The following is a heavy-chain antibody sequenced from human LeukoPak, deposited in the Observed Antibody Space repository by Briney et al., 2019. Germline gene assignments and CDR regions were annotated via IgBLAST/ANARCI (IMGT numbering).Heavy chain of an antibody. J-gene: IGHJ4*02. CDR3: AKDFDSSGYYYLNY. CDR2: ISDDGSKK. V-gene: IGHV3-30*18. Sequence: GGSLRLSCAVSGSTFSTYGMHWVRQAPGKGLEWVSVISDDGSKKYYADSVKGRFSISRDNSKNTLYLQMNSLRAEDTAVYYCAKDFDSSGYYYLNYWGQGTLVTVSS. D-gene: IGHD3-22*01. CDR1: GSTFSTYG.